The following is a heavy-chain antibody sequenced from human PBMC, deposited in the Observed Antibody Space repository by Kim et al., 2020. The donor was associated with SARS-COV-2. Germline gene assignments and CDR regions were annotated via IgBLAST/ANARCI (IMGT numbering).Heavy chain of an antibody. D-gene: IGHD5-12*01. CDR2: ISGSGGST. J-gene: IGHJ3*02. V-gene: IGHV3-23*01. CDR1: GFTFSSYA. Sequence: GGSLRLSCAASGFTFSSYAMSWVRQAPGKGLEWVSAISGSGGSTYYADSVKGRFTISRDNSKNTLYLQMNSLRAEDTAVYYCAKSNQYSGYHFGAFDIWGQGTMVTVSS. CDR3: AKSNQYSGYHFGAFDI.